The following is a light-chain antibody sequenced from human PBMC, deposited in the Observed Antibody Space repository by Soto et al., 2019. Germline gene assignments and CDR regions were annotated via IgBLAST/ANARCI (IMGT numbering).Light chain of an antibody. J-gene: IGKJ3*01. CDR1: QGISNY. V-gene: IGKV1-27*01. CDR3: QKYSSVPV. Sequence: EIQMTQSPSSLSASVGDRVTITCRASQGISNYVAWYQQKPGKPPKLLLYDASTLQSGVPSRFSGSGSGTDFTLTINSLQPEDVATYSCQKYSSVPVFGPGTKVDIK. CDR2: DAS.